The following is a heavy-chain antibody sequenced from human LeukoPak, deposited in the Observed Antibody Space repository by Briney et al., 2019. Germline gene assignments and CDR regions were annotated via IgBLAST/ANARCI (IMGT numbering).Heavy chain of an antibody. CDR2: IKGDGTKM. Sequence: GSLRLSCGASGFTFSEYWMTWVRQAPGRGPEWVANIKGDGTKMYYVDSVKGRFTISRDNDKNSLYLQMNNLRVEDTAVYHCARDGSCFDFWGQGALVTVSS. V-gene: IGHV3-7*01. D-gene: IGHD6-19*01. J-gene: IGHJ4*02. CDR3: ARDGSCFDF. CDR1: GFTFSEYW.